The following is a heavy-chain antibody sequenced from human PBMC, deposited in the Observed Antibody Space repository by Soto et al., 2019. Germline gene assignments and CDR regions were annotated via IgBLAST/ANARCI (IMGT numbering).Heavy chain of an antibody. Sequence: QVQLVQSGAEVKRPGSSINISCKASGGTFSIYTVSWVRQAPGQGLEWMGRFIPMIGTANYAQNFQGRATLSADKSATTAYVEWSSLTPQGTALYYCVRVNVTMAPARDGAFPVWGQGTAVTVPP. D-gene: IGHD3-10*01. CDR2: FIPMIGTA. CDR3: VRVNVTMAPARDGAFPV. J-gene: IGHJ3*01. V-gene: IGHV1-69*08. CDR1: GGTFSIYT.